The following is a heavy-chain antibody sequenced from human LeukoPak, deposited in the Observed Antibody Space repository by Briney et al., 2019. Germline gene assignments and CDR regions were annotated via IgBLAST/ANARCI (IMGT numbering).Heavy chain of an antibody. Sequence: GGSLRLSCRGSGFIYGNYWMTWVRQAPGKGLEWVANIKQDGSEKNCVDSVRGRFTISRDNAKNSLYLQMNSLRAEDTAVYYCGRRRGMGSLDYWGQGTLVTVSS. D-gene: IGHD2-8*01. J-gene: IGHJ4*02. V-gene: IGHV3-7*03. CDR1: GFIYGNYW. CDR2: IKQDGSEK. CDR3: GRRRGMGSLDY.